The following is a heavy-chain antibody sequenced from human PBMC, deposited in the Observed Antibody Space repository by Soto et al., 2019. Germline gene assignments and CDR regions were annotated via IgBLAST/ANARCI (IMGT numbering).Heavy chain of an antibody. Sequence: GGSLRLSCTASSFTLDEYALHWVRQAPGKGLEWVSSISWNSGRKVYADSVKGRFTVSRDNSKNTLYLQMNSLRVEDTALYSCAKDHSAAHRDFWSGYFPDPWGQGTLVTVSS. D-gene: IGHD3-3*01. V-gene: IGHV3-9*01. J-gene: IGHJ5*02. CDR2: ISWNSGRK. CDR1: SFTLDEYA. CDR3: AKDHSAAHRDFWSGYFPDP.